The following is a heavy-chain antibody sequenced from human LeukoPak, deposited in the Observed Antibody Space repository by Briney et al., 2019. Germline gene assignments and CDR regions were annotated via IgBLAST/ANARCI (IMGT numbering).Heavy chain of an antibody. Sequence: GGSLRLSCAASGFTFSSYDMHWVRQATGKGLEWVSAIGTAGDTYYPGSVKGRFTISRENAKNSLYLQMNSLRAGDTAVYSCARAPNNWNDGGAYYYMGVWGKGTTVTVSS. CDR1: GFTFSSYD. J-gene: IGHJ6*03. CDR3: ARAPNNWNDGGAYYYMGV. V-gene: IGHV3-13*01. CDR2: IGTAGDT. D-gene: IGHD1-1*01.